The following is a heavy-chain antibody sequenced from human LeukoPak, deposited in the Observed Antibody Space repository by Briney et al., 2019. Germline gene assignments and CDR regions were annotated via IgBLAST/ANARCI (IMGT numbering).Heavy chain of an antibody. D-gene: IGHD1-1*01. Sequence: SETLSLTCAVSGGSISSGGYSWSWIRQPPGKGLEWIGYIYHSGSTYYNPSLKSRVTISVDRSKNQFSLKLSSVTAADTAVYYCARGSWNAVEPFDYWGQGTLVTVSS. CDR2: IYHSGST. CDR3: ARGSWNAVEPFDY. J-gene: IGHJ4*02. V-gene: IGHV4-30-2*01. CDR1: GGSISSGGYS.